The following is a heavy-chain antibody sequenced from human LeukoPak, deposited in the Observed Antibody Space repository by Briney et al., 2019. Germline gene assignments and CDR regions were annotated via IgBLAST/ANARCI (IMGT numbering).Heavy chain of an antibody. D-gene: IGHD6-19*01. V-gene: IGHV4-38-2*02. J-gene: IGHJ4*02. Sequence: PSETLSLTCAVSGFSISSGYYWGWIRQPPGKGLEWIGIIYHSGRAYYSPSLKSRVTISVDTSKNQFSLYLSSMTAADTAVYYCAREGTSGWYNYWGQGTLVTVSS. CDR3: AREGTSGWYNY. CDR1: GFSISSGYY. CDR2: IYHSGRA.